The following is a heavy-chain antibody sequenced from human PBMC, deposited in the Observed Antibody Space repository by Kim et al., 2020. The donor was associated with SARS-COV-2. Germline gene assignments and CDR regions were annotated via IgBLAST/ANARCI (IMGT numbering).Heavy chain of an antibody. Sequence: SETLSLTCAVSGGSISSSSNWWTWVRQAPGKGLEWIGEIYPSGSTNYNPSLESRVTVSVDTSRNQFSLTLNSVTAADTAVYYCATRAGVIGDPVWGRGTMVTVSS. CDR2: IYPSGST. V-gene: IGHV4-4*02. J-gene: IGHJ3*01. CDR3: ATRAGVIGDPV. D-gene: IGHD7-27*01. CDR1: GGSISSSSNW.